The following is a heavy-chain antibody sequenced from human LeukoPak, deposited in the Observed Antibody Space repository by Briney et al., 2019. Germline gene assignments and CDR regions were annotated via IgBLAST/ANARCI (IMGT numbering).Heavy chain of an antibody. D-gene: IGHD3-10*01. J-gene: IGHJ5*02. Sequence: SVKVSCKASGGTFSSYAISWVRQAPGQGLEWMGGIIPIFGTANYAQTFQGRVTITTDESTSTAYMELSSLRSEDTAVYYCARAPGFGELSPQWFDPWGQGTLVTVSS. CDR2: IIPIFGTA. CDR1: GGTFSSYA. V-gene: IGHV1-69*05. CDR3: ARAPGFGELSPQWFDP.